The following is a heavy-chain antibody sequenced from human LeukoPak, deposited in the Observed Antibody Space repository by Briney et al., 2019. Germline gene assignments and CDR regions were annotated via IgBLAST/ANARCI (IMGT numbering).Heavy chain of an antibody. Sequence: ASVKVSCKASGYTFTSYGISWVRQAPGQGLEWMGWINAYNGNTNYAQKLQGRVTMTTDTSTSTAYMELRSLRSDDTAVYYCASGGGYSSGWYPHDAFDIWGQGTMVTVSS. V-gene: IGHV1-18*01. D-gene: IGHD6-19*01. CDR2: INAYNGNT. CDR3: ASGGGYSSGWYPHDAFDI. J-gene: IGHJ3*02. CDR1: GYTFTSYG.